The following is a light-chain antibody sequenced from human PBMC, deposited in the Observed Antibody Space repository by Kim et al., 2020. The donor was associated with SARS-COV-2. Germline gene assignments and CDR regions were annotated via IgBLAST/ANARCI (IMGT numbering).Light chain of an antibody. CDR3: QKYNSYPRT. CDR1: QGISNS. CDR2: AAS. V-gene: IGKV1-16*01. J-gene: IGKJ1*01. Sequence: VSVGDRVTITCRASQGISNSLAWYQLKPAKAPKSLIYAASALQTGVPSRFRGSGSGTDFTLTISSLQPEDVATYYCQKYNSYPRTFGQGTKVDIK.